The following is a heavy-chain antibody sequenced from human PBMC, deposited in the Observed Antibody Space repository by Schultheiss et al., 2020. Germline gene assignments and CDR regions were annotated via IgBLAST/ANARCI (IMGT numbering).Heavy chain of an antibody. CDR3: ALNTVTFGSLDY. CDR1: GFTFSSYA. CDR2: ISGSGGST. D-gene: IGHD4-17*01. J-gene: IGHJ4*02. V-gene: IGHV3-23*01. Sequence: GASLKISCAASGFTFSSYAMSWVRQAPGKGLEWVSAISGSGGSTYYADSVKGRFTISRDNSKNTLYLQMNSLRAEDTAVYYCALNTVTFGSLDYWGQGTLVTVSS.